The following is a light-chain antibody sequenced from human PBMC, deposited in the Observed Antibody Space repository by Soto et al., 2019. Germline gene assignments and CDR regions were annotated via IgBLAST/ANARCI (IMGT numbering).Light chain of an antibody. CDR2: DTS. CDR1: ESVSSN. Sequence: ERVMSQSPATLSVSPGERATLSCRAGESVSSNLAWYQQKPGQAPRLLIYDTSYRATGIPARFSGSGSGTAFTLTISSLEPEDLAVYYCQQRGTFGPGTKVDIK. V-gene: IGKV3-11*01. CDR3: QQRGT. J-gene: IGKJ3*01.